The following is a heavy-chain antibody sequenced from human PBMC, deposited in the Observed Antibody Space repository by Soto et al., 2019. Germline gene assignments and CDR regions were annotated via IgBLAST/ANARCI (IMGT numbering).Heavy chain of an antibody. Sequence: EVQLLESGGGLVQPGGSLRLSCAASGFTFSSYAMSWVRQAPGKGLEWVSAISGSGGSTYYADSVKGRFTISRDNSKNTLYLQMNSLRAEDTTVYYCAKYWAGTSCYVCYCDYWGQGTLVTVSS. J-gene: IGHJ4*02. CDR3: AKYWAGTSCYVCYCDY. CDR1: GFTFSSYA. D-gene: IGHD2-2*01. CDR2: ISGSGGST. V-gene: IGHV3-23*01.